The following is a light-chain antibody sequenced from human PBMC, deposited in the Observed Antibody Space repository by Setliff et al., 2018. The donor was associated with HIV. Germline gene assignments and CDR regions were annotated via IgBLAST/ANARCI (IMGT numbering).Light chain of an antibody. J-gene: IGLJ1*01. Sequence: QSVLTQPASVSGSPGQSITISCTGTNSDIGGYNYVSWYQQHPGKAPKLVIYEVSNRPSGVSDRFSGSKSGNTASLSISGLQAEDEADYYCSSYTSRNSYVFGTGTKVTVL. V-gene: IGLV2-14*01. CDR3: SSYTSRNSYV. CDR2: EVS. CDR1: NSDIGGYNY.